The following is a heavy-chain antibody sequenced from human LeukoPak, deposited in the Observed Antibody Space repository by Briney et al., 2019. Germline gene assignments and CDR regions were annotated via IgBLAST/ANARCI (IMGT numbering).Heavy chain of an antibody. J-gene: IGHJ4*02. CDR3: AKDIGSYYDY. V-gene: IGHV3-30*02. CDR1: GFTFSSYG. D-gene: IGHD3-10*01. Sequence: GGSLRLSCAASGFTFSSYGMHWVRQAPGKGLEWVAFIRYDGSKKYYADSVKGRFTISRDNSKNTLYLEMNSLRAEDTAVYYSAKDIGSYYDYWGQGILVTVSS. CDR2: IRYDGSKK.